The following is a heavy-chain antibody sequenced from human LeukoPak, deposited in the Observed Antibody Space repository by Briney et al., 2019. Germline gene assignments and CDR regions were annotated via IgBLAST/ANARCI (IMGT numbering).Heavy chain of an antibody. J-gene: IGHJ3*02. CDR2: INPSGGST. V-gene: IGHV1-46*01. Sequence: GASVEVSCKASGYTFTSYYMHWVRQAPGQGLEWMGIINPSGGSTSYAQKFQGRVTMTRDTSTSTVYMELSSLRFEDTAVYYCARVSLVVRAFDIWGQGTMVTVSS. CDR1: GYTFTSYY. CDR3: ARVSLVVRAFDI. D-gene: IGHD2-15*01.